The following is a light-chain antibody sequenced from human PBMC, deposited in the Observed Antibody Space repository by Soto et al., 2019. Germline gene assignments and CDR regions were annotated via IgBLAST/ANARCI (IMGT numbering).Light chain of an antibody. CDR2: EVS. J-gene: IGLJ1*01. V-gene: IGLV2-14*01. Sequence: QSALTQPASVSGSPGQSITISCTGTSSDVGAYNYVSWYQQHPGKAPKLIIYEVSNRPSGVSSRFFGSKSGNTASLTISGLQAEDEADYYCSSYTRASIPYVFGTGTKLTVL. CDR3: SSYTRASIPYV. CDR1: SSDVGAYNY.